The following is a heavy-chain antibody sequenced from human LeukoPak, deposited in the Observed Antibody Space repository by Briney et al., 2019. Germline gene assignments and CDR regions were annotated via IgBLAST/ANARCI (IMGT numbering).Heavy chain of an antibody. CDR2: ISSSGSTI. J-gene: IGHJ3*02. CDR1: GFTFSSYE. V-gene: IGHV3-48*03. CDR3: ARRAIVNAFDI. Sequence: GGSLRLSCAASGFTFSSYEMNWVRQAPGKGLEWVSYISSSGSTIYYADSVKGRFTISRDNAKNSLYLQMNSLRAEDTAVYYCARRAIVNAFDIWGQGTMVTVSS. D-gene: IGHD1-26*01.